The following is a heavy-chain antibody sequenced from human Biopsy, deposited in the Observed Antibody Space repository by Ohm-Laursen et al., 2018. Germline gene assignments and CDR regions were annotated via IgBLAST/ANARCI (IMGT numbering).Heavy chain of an antibody. J-gene: IGHJ5*02. CDR3: VKAYSAIYWFDP. Sequence: SLRLSCAASGFIFSRNDMSWVRQAPEKGLEWVSGISGSGASTYYADSVKGRFTISRDSSKNTLFLQMDSLIADDTAVDYCVKAYSAIYWFDPWGQGTLVTVSS. CDR1: GFIFSRND. V-gene: IGHV3-23*01. D-gene: IGHD2-21*01. CDR2: ISGSGAST.